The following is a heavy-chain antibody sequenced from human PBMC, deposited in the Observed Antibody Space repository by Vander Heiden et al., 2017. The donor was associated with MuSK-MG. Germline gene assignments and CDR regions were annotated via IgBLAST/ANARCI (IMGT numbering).Heavy chain of an antibody. J-gene: IGHJ6*03. D-gene: IGHD2-2*01. CDR3: ARDKPLGCSSSCYHYHNYYYMDV. CDR1: GLIFSTYT. V-gene: IGHV3-30-3*01. CDR2: ISYDGSIK. Sequence: QLQLVESGGGVAQPGRSLRLSCAASGLIFSTYTMHWVRQTPCKGLGWISLISYDGSIKYYADSVNGRFTISRDDSKNTLYLQMNSLRVEDTAVYYCARDKPLGCSSSCYHYHNYYYMDVWGKGTTVTVSS.